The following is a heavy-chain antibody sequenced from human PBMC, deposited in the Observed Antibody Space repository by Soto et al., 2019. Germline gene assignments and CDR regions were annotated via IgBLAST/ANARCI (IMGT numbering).Heavy chain of an antibody. CDR1: GFNFSSYG. CDR3: ARDYARYYYYGMDV. J-gene: IGHJ6*02. V-gene: IGHV3-33*01. Sequence: QVQLVESGGGVVQPGRSLRLSCAASGFNFSSYGIHWVRQAPGKGLEWVAVIWYDGSNKYYADSVKGRFTISRDNSKDALYLQLNSLRAGDTAMYSCARDYARYYYYGMDVWGQGTRVTVSS. D-gene: IGHD3-10*02. CDR2: IWYDGSNK.